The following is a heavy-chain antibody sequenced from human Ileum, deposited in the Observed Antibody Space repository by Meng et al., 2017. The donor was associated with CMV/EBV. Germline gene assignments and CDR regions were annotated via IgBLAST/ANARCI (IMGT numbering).Heavy chain of an antibody. CDR2: IYYSGST. Sequence: SETLSLTCTVSGGSTSSSSYYWGWLRQPPGKGLEWIGSIYYSGSTYYNPSLKSRVTISVDTSKNQFSLKLSSVTAADTAVYYCARDRPAFDIWGQGTMVTVSS. J-gene: IGHJ3*02. V-gene: IGHV4-39*07. CDR3: ARDRPAFDI. CDR1: GGSTSSSSYY.